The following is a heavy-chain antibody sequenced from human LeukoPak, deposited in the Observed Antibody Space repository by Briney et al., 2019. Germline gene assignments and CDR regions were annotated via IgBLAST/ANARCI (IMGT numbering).Heavy chain of an antibody. CDR1: GYTFTNNY. D-gene: IGHD6-19*01. Sequence: ASVKVSCKASGYTFTNNYMHWVRQAPGQGLEWMGIINPSGGSTSYAQKFQGRVTMTRDMSTSTVYMELRSLRSDDTAVYYCARGPWGQWLDYWGQGTLVTVSS. J-gene: IGHJ4*02. V-gene: IGHV1-46*01. CDR3: ARGPWGQWLDY. CDR2: INPSGGST.